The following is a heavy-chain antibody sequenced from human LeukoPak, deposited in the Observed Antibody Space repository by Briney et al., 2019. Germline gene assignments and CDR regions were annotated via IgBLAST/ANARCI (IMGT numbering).Heavy chain of an antibody. Sequence: GGSLRLSCAVSGLTFRSYWMSWVRQAPGKGLEWVANINQEESEKYFVDSVKGRFTISRDNAKNLIYLQMNTLRAEDTAVYYCARERDGRFFDYWGQGTLVTVSS. CDR3: ARERDGRFFDY. D-gene: IGHD5-24*01. V-gene: IGHV3-7*01. CDR1: GLTFRSYW. CDR2: INQEESEK. J-gene: IGHJ4*02.